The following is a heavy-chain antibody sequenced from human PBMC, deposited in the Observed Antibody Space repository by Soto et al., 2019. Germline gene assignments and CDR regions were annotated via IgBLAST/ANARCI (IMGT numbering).Heavy chain of an antibody. V-gene: IGHV3-23*01. CDR1: GFTFTNYA. J-gene: IGHJ5*02. CDR2: ISASGGLK. CDR3: AREVGAPSGWLDP. D-gene: IGHD1-26*01. Sequence: EVQLSESGGDLRQPGGALILACAASGFTFTNYAMPGVRQTPGTGLEWVSGISASGGLKYYADSVQGRFTVSRENSKNILYLQMDNLGDGDTAIYYCAREVGAPSGWLDPWGQGTQVTVSS.